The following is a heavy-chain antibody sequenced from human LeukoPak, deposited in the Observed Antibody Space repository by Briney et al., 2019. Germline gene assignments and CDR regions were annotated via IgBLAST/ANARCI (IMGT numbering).Heavy chain of an antibody. CDR1: GFTVSSNY. V-gene: IGHV3-66*02. Sequence: QTGGSLSLSCAASGFTVSSNYMSWVRQAPGKGLEWVSVIYSGGSTYYADSVKGRFTISRDNSKNTLYLQMNSLRAEDTAVYYCARGRTLGYYYMDVWGKGTTVTVSS. CDR3: ARGRTLGYYYMDV. CDR2: IYSGGST. D-gene: IGHD1-26*01. J-gene: IGHJ6*03.